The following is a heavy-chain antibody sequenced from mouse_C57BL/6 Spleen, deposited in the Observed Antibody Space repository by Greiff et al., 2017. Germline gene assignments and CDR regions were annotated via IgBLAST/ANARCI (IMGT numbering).Heavy chain of an antibody. CDR3: ARGAQGYYAMDY. V-gene: IGHV1-69*01. J-gene: IGHJ4*01. CDR2: IDPSDSYT. CDR1: GYTFTSYW. D-gene: IGHD3-2*02. Sequence: QVQLQQPGAELVMPGASVKLSCKASGYTFTSYWMHWVKQRPGQGLEWIGEIDPSDSYTNYNQKFKGKSTLTVDQSSSTAYMQLSSLPSEDSAVYYCARGAQGYYAMDYWGKGTSVTVSS.